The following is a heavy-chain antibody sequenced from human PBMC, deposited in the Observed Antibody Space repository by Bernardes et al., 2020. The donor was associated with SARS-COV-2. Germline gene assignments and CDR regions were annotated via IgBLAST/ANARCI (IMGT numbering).Heavy chain of an antibody. CDR2: IYFSGSA. CDR3: ASAPYGDHPYFDF. Sequence: SETLSLTCTVSGASISRANSYWAWVRQTPGKGLEWIGGIYFSGSAYSNPSLKTRVTISLDTSKNLFSLNLSSVTAADTALYSWASAPYGDHPYFDFWGQGIQVTGSS. J-gene: IGHJ4*02. D-gene: IGHD4-17*01. V-gene: IGHV4-39*01. CDR1: GASISRANSY.